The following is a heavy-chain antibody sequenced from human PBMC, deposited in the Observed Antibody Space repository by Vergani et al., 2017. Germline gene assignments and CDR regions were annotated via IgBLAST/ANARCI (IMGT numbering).Heavy chain of an antibody. D-gene: IGHD2-15*01. J-gene: IGHJ4*02. CDR1: GGSISSYY. V-gene: IGHV4-4*07. CDR3: AGGVEGYCSGGSCYHPGGI. CDR2: IYTSGCT. Sequence: QVQLQESGPGLVKPSETLSLTCTVSGGSISSYYWSWIRQPAGKGLEWIGRIYTSGCTNYNPSLKSRVTMSVDTSKNQFSLKLSSVTAADTAVYYCAGGVEGYCSGGSCYHPGGIWGQGTLVTVSS.